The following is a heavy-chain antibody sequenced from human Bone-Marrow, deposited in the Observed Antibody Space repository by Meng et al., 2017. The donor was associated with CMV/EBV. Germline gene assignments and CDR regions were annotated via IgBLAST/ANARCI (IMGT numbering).Heavy chain of an antibody. D-gene: IGHD6-13*01. J-gene: IGHJ6*02. CDR3: ARDRLAAADYGMDV. CDR1: GFTFSSYW. V-gene: IGHV3-7*01. Sequence: GESLKISCAASGFTFSSYWMSWVRQAPGKGLEWVANIKQDGSEKYYVDSVKGRFTISRDNAKNSLYLQMNSLRAEDTAVYYCARDRLAAADYGMDVWGPGTTVTVSS. CDR2: IKQDGSEK.